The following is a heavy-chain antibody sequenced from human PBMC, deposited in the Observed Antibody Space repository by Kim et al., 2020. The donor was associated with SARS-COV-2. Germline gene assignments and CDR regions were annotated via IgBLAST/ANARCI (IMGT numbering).Heavy chain of an antibody. Sequence: GGSLRLSCASSGFTFSAYAMSWFRQAPGKGLEWVASLSGGGGSTYYADSVKGRFTISRDNSENMLFLQMNTLRAEDTAIYYCARVGSGPNVGRDCFGYWGQGTPVTVSP. D-gene: IGHD1-26*01. CDR3: ARVGSGPNVGRDCFGY. CDR2: LSGGGGST. CDR1: GFTFSAYA. J-gene: IGHJ4*02. V-gene: IGHV3-23*01.